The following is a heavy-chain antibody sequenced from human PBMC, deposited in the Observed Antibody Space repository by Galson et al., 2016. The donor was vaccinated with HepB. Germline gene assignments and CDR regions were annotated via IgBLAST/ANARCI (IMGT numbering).Heavy chain of an antibody. J-gene: IGHJ6*02. CDR3: AREDAFFSMDV. V-gene: IGHV3-30*19. CDR1: GFSFRTYG. Sequence: SLRLACAASGFSFRTYGVHWVRQAPGKGLEWVAGMSYGGSYKYYTDSVKGRFTISRDNSKNTLYLQMNSLRAEDTAMCYCAREDAFFSMDVWGQGTTVIVSS. CDR2: MSYGGSYK.